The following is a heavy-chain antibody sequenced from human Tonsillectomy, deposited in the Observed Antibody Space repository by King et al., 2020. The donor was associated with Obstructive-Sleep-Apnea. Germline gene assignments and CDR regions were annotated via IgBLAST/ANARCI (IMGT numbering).Heavy chain of an antibody. Sequence: QLVQSGAEVKKPGASVKVSCKASGYTFTSYGISWVRQAPGQGLEWMGGISAYNGNTNYAQKLQGRVTMTTDTSTSTAYMELRSLRSDDTAVYYCARARYYYDSSGPPSYFDYWGQGTLVTVSS. CDR1: GYTFTSYG. CDR2: ISAYNGNT. J-gene: IGHJ4*02. D-gene: IGHD3-22*01. V-gene: IGHV1-18*01. CDR3: ARARYYYDSSGPPSYFDY.